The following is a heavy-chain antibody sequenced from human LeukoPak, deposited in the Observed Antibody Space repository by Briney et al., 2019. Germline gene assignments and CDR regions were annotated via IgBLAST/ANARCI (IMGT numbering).Heavy chain of an antibody. D-gene: IGHD1-1*01. Sequence: GGSLRLSCAASGFTFSSYWMSWVRQAPGKGLEWVGFIRSKAYGGTTEYAASVKGRFTISRDDSKSIAYLQMNSLKTEDTAVYYCTRGWKWFDYWGQGTLVTVTS. CDR2: IRSKAYGGTT. CDR3: TRGWKWFDY. V-gene: IGHV3-49*04. CDR1: GFTFSSYW. J-gene: IGHJ4*02.